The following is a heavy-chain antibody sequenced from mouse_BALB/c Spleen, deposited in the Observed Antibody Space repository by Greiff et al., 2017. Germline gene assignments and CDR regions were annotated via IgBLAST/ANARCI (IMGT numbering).Heavy chain of an antibody. Sequence: EVNVVESGGGLVQPGGSRKLSCAASGFTFSSFGMHWVRQAPEKGLEWVAYISSGSSTIYYADTVKGRFTISRDNPKNTLFLQMTSLRSEDTAMYYCARMGWDWGQGTLVTVSA. CDR2: ISSGSSTI. J-gene: IGHJ3*01. CDR3: ARMGWD. CDR1: GFTFSSFG. D-gene: IGHD2-3*01. V-gene: IGHV5-17*02.